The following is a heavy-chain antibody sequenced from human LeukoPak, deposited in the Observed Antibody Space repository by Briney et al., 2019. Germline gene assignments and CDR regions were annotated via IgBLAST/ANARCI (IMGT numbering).Heavy chain of an antibody. CDR2: ISSSGSTI. CDR1: GFTFSDYY. V-gene: IGHV3-11*04. Sequence: GGSLRLSCAASGFTFSDYYMSWIRQAPGKGLEWVSYISSSGSTIYYADSVKGRFTISRDNAKNSLYLQMNSLRAEDTAVYYCARVQTTKVYYYYYMDVWGKGTTVTVSS. J-gene: IGHJ6*03. CDR3: ARVQTTKVYYYYYMDV. D-gene: IGHD4-11*01.